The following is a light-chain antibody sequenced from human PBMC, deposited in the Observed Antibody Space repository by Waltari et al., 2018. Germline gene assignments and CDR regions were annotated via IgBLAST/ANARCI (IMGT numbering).Light chain of an antibody. CDR2: DVS. J-gene: IGKJ1*01. Sequence: EIVLTQSPGNLSLSPGERATLSCRASQSIGRSLVWYQQKPGQAPRLLIYDVSRRATGIPDRFSGSGYGTDFSLTISRLEPEDFAVYYCQKYERLPATFGQG. CDR1: QSIGRS. CDR3: QKYERLPAT. V-gene: IGKV3-20*01.